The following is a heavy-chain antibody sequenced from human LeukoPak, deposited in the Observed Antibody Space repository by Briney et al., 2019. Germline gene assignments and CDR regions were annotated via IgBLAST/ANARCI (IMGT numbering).Heavy chain of an antibody. D-gene: IGHD4-17*01. CDR2: IRSDGSTS. V-gene: IGHV3-30*02. Sequence: PGGSLRLSCATSGFTFSSYSMHWVRQAPGEGLQWVSHIRSDGSTSYCADSVRGRFTIPRDNSKNTVYLQMNSLRPEDTAVYYCVKDRGAYDLDSWGQGTLVTVSS. J-gene: IGHJ4*02. CDR3: VKDRGAYDLDS. CDR1: GFTFSSYS.